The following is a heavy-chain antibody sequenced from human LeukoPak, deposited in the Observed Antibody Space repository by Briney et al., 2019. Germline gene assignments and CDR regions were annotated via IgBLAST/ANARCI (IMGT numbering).Heavy chain of an antibody. Sequence: SETLSLTCTVSGGSISSYYWSWIRQPAGKGLEWIGRIYTSGSTNYNPSLKSRVTMSVDTSKNQFSLKLSSVTAADTAVYYCARGFINNRYSYGSGAFDIWGQGTMVTVSS. V-gene: IGHV4-4*07. CDR2: IYTSGST. D-gene: IGHD5-18*01. CDR3: ARGFINNRYSYGSGAFDI. CDR1: GGSISSYY. J-gene: IGHJ3*02.